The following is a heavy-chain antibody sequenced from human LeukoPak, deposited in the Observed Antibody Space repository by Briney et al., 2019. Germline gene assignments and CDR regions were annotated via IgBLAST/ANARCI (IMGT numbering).Heavy chain of an antibody. D-gene: IGHD4-17*01. CDR3: ASAHGYGDYVPVGY. J-gene: IGHJ4*02. V-gene: IGHV3-11*01. CDR2: ISRSGSTI. CDR1: GFTFSNSG. Sequence: GGSLRLSCAASGFTFSNSGMSWVRQAPGKGLEWVSYISRSGSTIHYAGSVKGRFTISRDNAKNSLYLQMNSLRAEDTAVYYCASAHGYGDYVPVGYWGQGSLVTVSS.